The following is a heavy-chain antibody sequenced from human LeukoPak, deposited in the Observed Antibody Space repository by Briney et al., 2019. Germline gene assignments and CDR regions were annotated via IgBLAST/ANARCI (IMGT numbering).Heavy chain of an antibody. Sequence: PSETLSLTCTVSGGSISSYYWSWIRQPPGKGLEWIGYIYYSGSTYYNPSLKSRVTISVDTSKNQFSLKLSSVTAADTAVYYCARRAPIVVVTSYYFDYWGQGTLVTVSS. CDR1: GGSISSYY. V-gene: IGHV4-59*08. CDR3: ARRAPIVVVTSYYFDY. D-gene: IGHD2-21*02. J-gene: IGHJ4*02. CDR2: IYYSGST.